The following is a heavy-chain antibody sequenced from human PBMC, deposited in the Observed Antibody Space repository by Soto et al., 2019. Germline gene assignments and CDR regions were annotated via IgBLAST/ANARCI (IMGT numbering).Heavy chain of an antibody. D-gene: IGHD1-26*01. CDR2: IYWDDTK. CDR3: ARKNSGTYALDY. V-gene: IGHV2-5*02. Sequence: QITLKESGPTLVKPTQTLTLTCTFSGFSLSASGVGVGWFRQPPGKALEWLAVIYWDDTKTYSPSLESRLTVPKDTSKNRVVLTMTNMDPVDTATYCCARKNSGTYALDYWGQGVLVTVSS. CDR1: GFSLSASGVG. J-gene: IGHJ4*02.